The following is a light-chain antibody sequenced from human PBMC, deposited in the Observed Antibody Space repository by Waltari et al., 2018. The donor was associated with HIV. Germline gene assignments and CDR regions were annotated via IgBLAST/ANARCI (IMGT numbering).Light chain of an antibody. CDR2: EVT. Sequence: QSALTPPASVSGSPGQSITLSCPGTSSNVGSDDLVSWYQQHPGEAPKLIIYEVTKRPSGVSNRFSGSKSGNTASLTISGLQAEDEADYYCCSCPRSGIRYVFGTGTKVTVL. CDR3: CSCPRSGIRYV. V-gene: IGLV2-23*02. J-gene: IGLJ1*01. CDR1: SSNVGSDDL.